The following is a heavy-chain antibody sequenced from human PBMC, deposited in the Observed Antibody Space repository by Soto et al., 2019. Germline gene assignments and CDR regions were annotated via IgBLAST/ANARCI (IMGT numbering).Heavy chain of an antibody. CDR3: ARLLGVPHYYYGMDV. CDR2: IYPGDSDT. D-gene: IGHD2-2*01. V-gene: IGHV5-51*01. J-gene: IGHJ6*02. Sequence: EVQLVQSGAEVKKPGESLKISCKGAGYSFTSYWIGWVRQMPGKGLEWMGIIYPGDSDTRYSPSFQGQVTISADKSISTAYVQWSSLKASDTAMYYCARLLGVPHYYYGMDVWGQGTTVTVSS. CDR1: GYSFTSYW.